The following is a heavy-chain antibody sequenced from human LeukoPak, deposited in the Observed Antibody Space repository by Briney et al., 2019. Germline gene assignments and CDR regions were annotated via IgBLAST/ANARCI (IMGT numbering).Heavy chain of an antibody. D-gene: IGHD3-10*01. J-gene: IGHJ6*02. Sequence: GGSLRLSCAASGFTFSSFGMHWVRQAPGKGLEWVAVVWYDGSNEYYADSVKGRFTISRDNSKNTLHLQMNSLRAEDTAVYYCAREGGRITLVWGVKASYYYGMDVWGQGTTVTVSS. CDR3: AREGGRITLVWGVKASYYYGMDV. V-gene: IGHV3-33*01. CDR1: GFTFSSFG. CDR2: VWYDGSNE.